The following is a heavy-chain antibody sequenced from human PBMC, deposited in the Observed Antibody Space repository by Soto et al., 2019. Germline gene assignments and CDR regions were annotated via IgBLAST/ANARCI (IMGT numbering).Heavy chain of an antibody. CDR3: AKDIAAADYYYMDV. D-gene: IGHD6-13*01. Sequence: PGGSLRLSCTASRVTFDDYAMHWVRQAPGKGLEWVSGISWNSGSIGYAGSVKGRFTISRDNAKNSLYLQMNSLRAEDTAFYYCAKDIAAADYYYMDVWGKGTTVTVSS. J-gene: IGHJ6*03. CDR2: ISWNSGSI. CDR1: RVTFDDYA. V-gene: IGHV3-9*01.